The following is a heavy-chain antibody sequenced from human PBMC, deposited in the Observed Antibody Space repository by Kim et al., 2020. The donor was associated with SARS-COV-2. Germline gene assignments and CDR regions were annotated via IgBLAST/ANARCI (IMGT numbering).Heavy chain of an antibody. CDR2: VSAYNGNT. V-gene: IGHV1-18*01. CDR1: GYTFTSYG. Sequence: ASVKVSCKASGYTFTSYGISWVRQAPGRGGGWMGWVSAYNGNTNYAQKLQGRVTMTTDTSTSTAYMELRSLRSDDTAVYYCARSGRVSGWFAPWGQGTLVTVSS. J-gene: IGHJ5*02. D-gene: IGHD1-26*01. CDR3: ARSGRVSGWFAP.